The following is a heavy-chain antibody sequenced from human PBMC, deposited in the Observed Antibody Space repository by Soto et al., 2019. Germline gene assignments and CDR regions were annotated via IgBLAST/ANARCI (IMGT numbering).Heavy chain of an antibody. J-gene: IGHJ5*02. V-gene: IGHV3-21*01. CDR1: GFNFSNYG. D-gene: IGHD2-2*01. CDR3: ARSDCTSTSCYVVWFDT. Sequence: EVQVVESGGGLVKPGGSLRLSCAASGFNFSNYGMNWVRQAPGKGLEWVSSISSSRSYISYADSVKGRFTISRDNAKNSLYLQMNSLRAEDTAVYYSARSDCTSTSCYVVWFDTWGQGTLLTVSS. CDR2: ISSSRSYI.